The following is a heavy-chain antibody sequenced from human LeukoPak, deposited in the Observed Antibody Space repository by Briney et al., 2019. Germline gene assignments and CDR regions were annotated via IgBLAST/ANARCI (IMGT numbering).Heavy chain of an antibody. CDR3: ARSSRYYDSSGHGFDY. CDR1: GGSISSGGYY. D-gene: IGHD3-22*01. CDR2: IYYSGST. J-gene: IGHJ4*02. Sequence: SQTLSLTCTVSGGSISSGGYYWSWIRQHPGKGLEWIGYIYYSGSTNYNPSLKSRVTISVDTSKNQFSLKLSSVTAADTAVYYCARSSRYYDSSGHGFDYWGQGTLVTVSS. V-gene: IGHV4-61*08.